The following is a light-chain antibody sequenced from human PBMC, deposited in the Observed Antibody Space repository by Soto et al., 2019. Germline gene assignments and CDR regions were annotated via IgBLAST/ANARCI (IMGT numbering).Light chain of an antibody. CDR2: GAS. V-gene: IGKV3-20*01. CDR1: QTVNSNY. CDR3: QQYGSSVSYT. J-gene: IGKJ2*01. Sequence: MLTQSPGTLSLFPGERATLSCRASQTVNSNYLAWYQQKPGQAPRLLIYGASSRGTGIPDRFSGSGSGTDFTLTISRLEPEDFAVYYCQQYGSSVSYTFGQGTKLEIK.